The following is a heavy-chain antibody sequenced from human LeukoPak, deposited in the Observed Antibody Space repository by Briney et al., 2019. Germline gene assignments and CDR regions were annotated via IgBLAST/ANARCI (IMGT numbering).Heavy chain of an antibody. CDR2: IRSKAYGGTT. D-gene: IGHD3-10*01. V-gene: IGHV3-49*04. J-gene: IGHJ4*02. CDR1: GFTFGDYA. Sequence: GGSLRLSCTASGFTFGDYAMSWVRQAPGKGLEWVGFIRSKAYGGTTEYAASVKGRFTISRDDSKSIAYLQMNSLKTEDTAVYYCSSSGSPNDYWGQGTLVTVSS. CDR3: SSSGSPNDY.